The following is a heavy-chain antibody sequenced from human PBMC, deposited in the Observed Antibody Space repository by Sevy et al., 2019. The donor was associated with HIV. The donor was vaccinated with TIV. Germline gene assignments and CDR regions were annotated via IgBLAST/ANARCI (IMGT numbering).Heavy chain of an antibody. J-gene: IGHJ6*02. CDR1: GFTFSNAW. D-gene: IGHD3-22*01. CDR3: TTDVSSGYYYGYYYYGMDV. V-gene: IGHV3-15*01. Sequence: GGSLRLSCAASGFTFSNAWMSWVRQAPGKGLEWVGRIKSKTDGGTTDYAAPVKGRFTISIDDSKNTLYLQMNSLKTEDTAVYYCTTDVSSGYYYGYYYYGMDVWGQGTTVTVSS. CDR2: IKSKTDGGTT.